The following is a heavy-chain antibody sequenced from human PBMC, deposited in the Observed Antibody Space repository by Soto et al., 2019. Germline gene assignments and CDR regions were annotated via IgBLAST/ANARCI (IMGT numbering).Heavy chain of an antibody. Sequence: QVQLVQSGAEVKKPGSSVKVSCKASGGTFSSYAISWVRQAPGQGLEWMGGIIPIFGTANYAQKFQGRVTITADESTSTAYMELSSLRSEDTAVYYCAFPRTDRMAPAAMPAPGWFDPWGQGTLVTVSS. CDR1: GGTFSSYA. CDR3: AFPRTDRMAPAAMPAPGWFDP. V-gene: IGHV1-69*12. J-gene: IGHJ5*02. D-gene: IGHD2-2*01. CDR2: IIPIFGTA.